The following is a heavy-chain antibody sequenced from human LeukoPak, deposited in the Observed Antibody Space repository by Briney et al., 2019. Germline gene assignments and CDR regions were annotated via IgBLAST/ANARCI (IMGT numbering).Heavy chain of an antibody. CDR3: ARVRTYYDSSGYYYYGMDV. Sequence: PSETLSLTCNVSGGSISSYYWSWIRQPPGKGLEWIGYIYYSGSTNYNPSFKSRVTISVDTSKNQFSLKLSSVTAADTAVYYCARVRTYYDSSGYYYYGMDVWGQGTTVTVSS. J-gene: IGHJ6*02. D-gene: IGHD3-22*01. CDR2: IYYSGST. CDR1: GGSISSYY. V-gene: IGHV4-59*01.